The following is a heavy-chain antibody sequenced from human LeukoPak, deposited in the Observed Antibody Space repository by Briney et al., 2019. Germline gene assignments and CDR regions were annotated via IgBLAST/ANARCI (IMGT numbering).Heavy chain of an antibody. CDR2: IKPNSGGT. CDR1: GYTFTGYY. CDR3: AREDFYDSSGYYKNKEYFQH. D-gene: IGHD3-22*01. J-gene: IGHJ1*01. Sequence: ASVKVSCKASGYTFTGYYMHWVRQAPGQGLEWMGWIKPNSGGTNYAQKFQGRVTMTGDTSISTAYMELSWLRSDDTAVYYCAREDFYDSSGYYKNKEYFQHWGQGTLVTVSS. V-gene: IGHV1-2*02.